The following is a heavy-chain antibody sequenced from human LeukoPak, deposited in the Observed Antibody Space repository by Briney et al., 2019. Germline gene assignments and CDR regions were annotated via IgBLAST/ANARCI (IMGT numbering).Heavy chain of an antibody. J-gene: IGHJ3*01. CDR1: GFTFSSYE. V-gene: IGHV3-48*02. D-gene: IGHD2-21*02. Sequence: GGSLRLSCAASGFTFSSYEMNWVRQAPGKGLEWVSYICSSCSTIYYADSVKGRFTISRDNAKNSMYLQMNSLRDDDTAVYYCARDRYCGGDCSDAFDVWGRGTMVTVSS. CDR2: ICSSCSTI. CDR3: ARDRYCGGDCSDAFDV.